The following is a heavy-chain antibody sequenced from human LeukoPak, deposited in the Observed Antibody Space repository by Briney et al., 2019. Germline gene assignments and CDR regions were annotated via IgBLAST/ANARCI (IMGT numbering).Heavy chain of an antibody. Sequence: PETLSLTCTVSGGSISSSSYYWGWIRQPPGKGLEWIGSIYYSGSTYYNPSLKSRVTISVDTSKNQSSLKLSSVTAADTAVYYCARHRGSYYVDAFDIWGQGTMVTVSS. D-gene: IGHD1-26*01. CDR2: IYYSGST. J-gene: IGHJ3*02. CDR1: GGSISSSSYY. V-gene: IGHV4-39*01. CDR3: ARHRGSYYVDAFDI.